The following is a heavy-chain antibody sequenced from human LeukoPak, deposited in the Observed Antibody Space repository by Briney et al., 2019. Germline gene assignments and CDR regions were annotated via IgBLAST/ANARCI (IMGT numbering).Heavy chain of an antibody. CDR3: ARGLGSYDGFDP. CDR1: GGSISSHY. Sequence: SVTLSLTCTVSGGSISSHYWSWIRQPPGKGLEWIGYIYYSGSTNYNPSLKSRVTISVDTSKNQFSLKLSSVTAADTAVYYCARGLGSYDGFDPWGQGTLVTVSS. V-gene: IGHV4-59*11. CDR2: IYYSGST. D-gene: IGHD5-12*01. J-gene: IGHJ5*02.